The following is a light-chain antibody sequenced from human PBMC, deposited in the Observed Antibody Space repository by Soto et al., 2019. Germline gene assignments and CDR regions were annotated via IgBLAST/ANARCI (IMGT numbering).Light chain of an antibody. CDR3: AAWDDSLDARV. Sequence: QSVLTQPPSASGTPGQRVTISCSGSSSNIGSNTVNWYQQLPGTAPEPLIYKNDQRPSGVPDRFSGSRSGTSASLAISGLQAEDEADYYCAAWDDSLDARVFGGGTKLTVL. V-gene: IGLV1-44*01. CDR1: SSNIGSNT. CDR2: KND. J-gene: IGLJ3*02.